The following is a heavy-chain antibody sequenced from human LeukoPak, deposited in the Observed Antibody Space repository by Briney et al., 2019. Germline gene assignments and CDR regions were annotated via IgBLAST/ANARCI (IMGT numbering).Heavy chain of an antibody. D-gene: IGHD6-19*01. J-gene: IGHJ4*02. CDR3: AKEGGIAVAGTVAYYFDY. CDR1: GFTFSSYA. Sequence: PGGSLRLSCAASGFTFSSYAMSWVRQAPGQGLEWVSAIGGSGGSTYYADSGKGRFTISRDNSRNTLYLQMNSLRAEDTAVYYCAKEGGIAVAGTVAYYFDYWGQGTLVTVSS. V-gene: IGHV3-23*01. CDR2: IGGSGGST.